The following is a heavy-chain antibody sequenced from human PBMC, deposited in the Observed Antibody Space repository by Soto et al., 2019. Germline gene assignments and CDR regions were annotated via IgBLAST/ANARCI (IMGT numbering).Heavy chain of an antibody. CDR1: GFTFSNYA. J-gene: IGHJ4*02. V-gene: IGHV3-23*01. CDR3: AHFDWFIDY. CDR2: ISGSGAST. D-gene: IGHD3-9*01. Sequence: GGSLRLSCAASGFTFSNYAMNCVRQAPGKGLEWVSAISGSGASTYYADSVKGRFTISRDNSKNTLYLQMNSLRAEDTAVYYCAHFDWFIDYWGQGTLVTVSS.